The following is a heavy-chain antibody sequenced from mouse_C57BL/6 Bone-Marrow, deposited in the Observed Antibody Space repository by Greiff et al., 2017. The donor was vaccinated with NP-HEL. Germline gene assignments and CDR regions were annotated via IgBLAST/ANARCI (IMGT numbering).Heavy chain of an antibody. CDR2: ISSGGRYT. CDR3: ARLGPRTYCDY. CDR1: GFTFSSYG. D-gene: IGHD4-1*01. Sequence: VQLKESGGDLVKPGGSLKLSCAASGFTFSSYGMSWVRQTPDKRLEWVATISSGGRYTYYPDSVKGRFTISRDKAKNTLYLQMSSLKSEDTARYYCARLGPRTYCDYWGQGTTLTVSS. J-gene: IGHJ2*01. V-gene: IGHV5-6*01.